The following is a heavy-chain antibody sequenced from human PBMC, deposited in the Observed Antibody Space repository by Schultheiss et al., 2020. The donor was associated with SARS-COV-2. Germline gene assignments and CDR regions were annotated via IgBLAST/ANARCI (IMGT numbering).Heavy chain of an antibody. V-gene: IGHV4-59*12. CDR1: GGSFSGYY. J-gene: IGHJ2*01. D-gene: IGHD3-10*01. Sequence: SETLSLTCAVYGGSFSGYYWSWIRQPPGKGLEWIGYIYYSGSTYYNPSLKSRVTISVDTSKNQFSLKLSSVTAADTAVYYCARDRYGDRGYFDLWGRGTLVTVSS. CDR3: ARDRYGDRGYFDL. CDR2: IYYSGST.